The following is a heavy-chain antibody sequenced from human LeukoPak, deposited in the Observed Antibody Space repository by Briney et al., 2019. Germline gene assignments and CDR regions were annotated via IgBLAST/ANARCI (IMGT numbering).Heavy chain of an antibody. CDR3: ARDAANCSGGSCYDSLYYYYGMDV. CDR2: TNPNSGGT. D-gene: IGHD2-15*01. CDR1: GYTFTGYY. V-gene: IGHV1-2*02. Sequence: ASVKVSCKASGYTFTGYYMHWVRQAPGQGVEWMGWTNPNSGGTNYAQKFQGRVTMTRDTSISTAYMELSRLRSDDTAVYYCARDAANCSGGSCYDSLYYYYGMDVWGQGTTVTVSS. J-gene: IGHJ6*02.